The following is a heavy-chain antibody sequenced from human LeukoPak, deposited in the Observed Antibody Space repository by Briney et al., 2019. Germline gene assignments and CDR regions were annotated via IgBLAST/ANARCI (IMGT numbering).Heavy chain of an antibody. D-gene: IGHD3-22*01. CDR3: ARVTYYYDASGSDSYFDF. CDR1: GYTFSSYG. CDR2: ISVYNGNT. J-gene: IGHJ4*02. Sequence: ASVKVSCKASGYTFSSYGITWVRQAPGEGLEWMGWISVYNGNTNYAQNLQGRVTMTTDTSTSTAYMDLRRLRSDGTAVYYCARVTYYYDASGSDSYFDFWGQGTLVTVSS. V-gene: IGHV1-18*01.